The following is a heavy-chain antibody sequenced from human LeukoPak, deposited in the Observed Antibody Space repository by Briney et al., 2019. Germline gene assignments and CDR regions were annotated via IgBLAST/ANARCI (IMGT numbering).Heavy chain of an antibody. D-gene: IGHD2-15*01. CDR1: GFTFSSYA. Sequence: GGSLRLSCAASGFTFSSYAMSWVRQAPGKGLEWVSAISGSGGSTYYADSVKGRFTISRDNSKNTLYLQMNSLRAEDTAVYYCARDPREDSYAFDIWGQGTMVTVSS. CDR3: ARDPREDSYAFDI. CDR2: ISGSGGST. V-gene: IGHV3-23*01. J-gene: IGHJ3*02.